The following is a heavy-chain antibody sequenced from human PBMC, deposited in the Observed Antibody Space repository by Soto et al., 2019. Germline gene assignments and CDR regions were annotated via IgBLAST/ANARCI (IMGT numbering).Heavy chain of an antibody. V-gene: IGHV1-8*01. Sequence: QVQLVQSGAEVKKPGASVKVSCKASGYTFTSYDINWVRQATGQGLEWMGWMNPNSGNTGYAQKFQGRVTMTRNTSISTAYMGLSSLRSEATAVYYCARSPPGANGFDPWGQGTLVTVSS. CDR2: MNPNSGNT. CDR1: GYTFTSYD. J-gene: IGHJ5*02. D-gene: IGHD1-26*01. CDR3: ARSPPGANGFDP.